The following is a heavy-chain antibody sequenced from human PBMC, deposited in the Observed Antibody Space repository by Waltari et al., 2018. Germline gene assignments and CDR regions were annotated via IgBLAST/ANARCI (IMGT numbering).Heavy chain of an antibody. J-gene: IGHJ6*02. CDR1: GGTFSSYA. CDR3: ARFRDCTGGVCYRRFDGMDV. D-gene: IGHD2-8*02. Sequence: QVQLVQSGAEVKKPGSSVKVSCKASGGTFSSYAISWVRQAPGQGLEWMGGIIPIFGTANYAQKFQGRVTITTDESTSTAYMELSSLRSEDTAVYYCARFRDCTGGVCYRRFDGMDVWGQGTTVTVSS. CDR2: IIPIFGTA. V-gene: IGHV1-69*05.